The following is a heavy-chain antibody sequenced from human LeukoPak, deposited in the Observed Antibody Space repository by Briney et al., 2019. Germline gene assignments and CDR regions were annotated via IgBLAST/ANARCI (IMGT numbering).Heavy chain of an antibody. V-gene: IGHV4-34*01. CDR1: GGSFSCYY. J-gene: IGHJ4*02. CDR3: AREMYYYDSSGYPYFDY. D-gene: IGHD3-22*01. CDR2: VNHSGST. Sequence: PSGTLSLTCAVYGGSFSCYYWSWIRQPPGKGLEWIGEVNHSGSTNYNPSLKRRVTISVDTSKNQFSLKLSSVTAADTAVYYCAREMYYYDSSGYPYFDYWGQGTLVTVSS.